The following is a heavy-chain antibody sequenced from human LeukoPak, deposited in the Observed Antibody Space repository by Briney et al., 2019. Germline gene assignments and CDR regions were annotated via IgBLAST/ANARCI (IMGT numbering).Heavy chain of an antibody. Sequence: GGSLRLSCAGSGFIFSNYWINWVRQAPGKGLEWVTFYADSVTGRFTISRDNSKNTLYLQMNSLRAEDTAVYYCARVDRAGQEYFDYWGQGTLVTVSS. CDR2: T. V-gene: IGHV3-53*01. J-gene: IGHJ4*02. D-gene: IGHD1-14*01. CDR1: GFIFSNYW. CDR3: ARVDRAGQEYFDY.